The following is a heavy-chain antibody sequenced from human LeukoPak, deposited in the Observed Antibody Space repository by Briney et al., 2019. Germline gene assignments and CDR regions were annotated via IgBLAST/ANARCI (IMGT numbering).Heavy chain of an antibody. Sequence: GGSLRLSCAASGFTFSAFYMSWVRQAPGKGLEWVANIKPDGSDKYYVDSVKGRFTISRDNAKNSLYLQMNSLRAEDTAVYYCARGSVAAANFDFWGRGTLVTVSS. CDR3: ARGSVAAANFDF. D-gene: IGHD2-15*01. CDR1: GFTFSAFY. V-gene: IGHV3-7*04. J-gene: IGHJ4*02. CDR2: IKPDGSDK.